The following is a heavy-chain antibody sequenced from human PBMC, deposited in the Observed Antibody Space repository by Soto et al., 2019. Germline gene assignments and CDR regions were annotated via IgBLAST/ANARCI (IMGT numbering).Heavy chain of an antibody. CDR3: TKDGESGPRGISDY. CDR2: IRGDGDRT. Sequence: EVQLLESGGGSVQPGGSLRLSCAASGFTFYNYAMSWVRQAPGKGLEWVSSIRGDGDRTYYADSVKGRFTISRDDSKSTLYLQMNSLRGEDTAKYYCTKDGESGPRGISDYWGQGTLVTVSS. J-gene: IGHJ4*02. V-gene: IGHV3-23*01. CDR1: GFTFYNYA. D-gene: IGHD7-27*01.